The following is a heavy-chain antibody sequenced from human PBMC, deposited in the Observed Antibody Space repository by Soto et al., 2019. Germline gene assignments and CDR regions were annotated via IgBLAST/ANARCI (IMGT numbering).Heavy chain of an antibody. D-gene: IGHD3-22*01. Sequence: PGGSLRLSCAASGLTFSSYGMHWVRQAPGKGLEWVAVISYDGSNKYYADSVKGRFTISRDNSKNTLYLQMNSLRAEDTAVYYCATLYYYDSSGYYSPFTYYYYYGMDVWGQGTTVTVSS. J-gene: IGHJ6*02. CDR2: ISYDGSNK. CDR3: ATLYYYDSSGYYSPFTYYYYYGMDV. CDR1: GLTFSSYG. V-gene: IGHV3-30*03.